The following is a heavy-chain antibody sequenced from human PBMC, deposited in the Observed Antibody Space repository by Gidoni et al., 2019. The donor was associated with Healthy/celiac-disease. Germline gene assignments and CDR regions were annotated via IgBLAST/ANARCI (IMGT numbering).Heavy chain of an antibody. CDR1: GGSFRGYY. Sequence: QVQLQQWGAGLLKPSETLSLTCAVYGGSFRGYYWRWIRQPPGKGLEWIGEINHSGSTNYNPSLKSRVTISVDTSKNQFSLKLSSVTAADTAVYYCARGRARMYYDYVWGSYRRSDAFDIWGQGTMVTVSS. D-gene: IGHD3-16*02. V-gene: IGHV4-34*01. CDR3: ARGRARMYYDYVWGSYRRSDAFDI. J-gene: IGHJ3*02. CDR2: INHSGST.